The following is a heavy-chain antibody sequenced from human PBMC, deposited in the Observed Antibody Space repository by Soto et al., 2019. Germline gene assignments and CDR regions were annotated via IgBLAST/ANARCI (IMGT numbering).Heavy chain of an antibody. J-gene: IGHJ4*02. CDR2: ISAYNGNT. CDR1: GYTFTSYG. Sequence: ASVKVSCKASGYTFTSYGISWVRQAPGQGLEWMEWISAYNGNTNYAQKLQGRVTMTTDTSTSTAYMELRSLRSDDTAVYYCACYDILTGYFEFDYWGQGTLVTVS. CDR3: ACYDILTGYFEFDY. V-gene: IGHV1-18*01. D-gene: IGHD3-9*01.